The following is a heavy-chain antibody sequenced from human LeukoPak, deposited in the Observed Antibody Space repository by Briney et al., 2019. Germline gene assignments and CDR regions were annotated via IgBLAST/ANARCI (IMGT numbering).Heavy chain of an antibody. V-gene: IGHV1-18*01. Sequence: ASVQDSCQAYGYIFTTQGINWVRQAPGQEVEWMGWINPYNGDTNYAQKLQGRVTMTTDTSTSTAYMELRSLRSNDTAVFYCVRAAVWCIGGICYFGYWGQGTLVTVSS. CDR3: VRAAVWCIGGICYFGY. J-gene: IGHJ4*03. CDR1: GYIFTTQG. CDR2: INPYNGDT. D-gene: IGHD2-15*01.